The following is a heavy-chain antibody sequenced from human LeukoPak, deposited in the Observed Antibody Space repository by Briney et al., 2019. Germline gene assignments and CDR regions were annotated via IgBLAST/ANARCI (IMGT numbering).Heavy chain of an antibody. J-gene: IGHJ4*02. Sequence: GGSLRLSCAASGFTFSSYGMHWVRQAPGKGLEWVAFIRYDGGNKYYTDSVKGRFTISRDNSKNTLYLQMNSLRAEDTAVYYCAKGGEMGIFDYWGQGTLVTVSS. CDR2: IRYDGGNK. D-gene: IGHD3-10*01. V-gene: IGHV3-30*02. CDR1: GFTFSSYG. CDR3: AKGGEMGIFDY.